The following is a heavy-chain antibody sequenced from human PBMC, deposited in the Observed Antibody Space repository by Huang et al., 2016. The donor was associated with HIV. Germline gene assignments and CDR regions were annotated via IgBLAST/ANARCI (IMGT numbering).Heavy chain of an antibody. J-gene: IGHJ6*03. CDR3: SPTGDDYFYFYMDV. CDR1: GFIFNDFA. V-gene: IGHV3-49*03. Sequence: QLVESGGDSVQSGRSLRLSCRGSGFIFNDFAINWFRQSPGKGLEGRGFVRSKAFGGASKSAPAVKDRFTVSRDEAKNVAFLQMENVQVDDTAVYYCSPTGDDYFYFYMDVWGNGTTVIVS. D-gene: IGHD4-17*01. CDR2: VRSKAFGGAS.